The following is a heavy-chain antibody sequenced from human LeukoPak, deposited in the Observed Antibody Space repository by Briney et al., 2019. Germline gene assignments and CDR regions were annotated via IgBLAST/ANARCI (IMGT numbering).Heavy chain of an antibody. Sequence: SETLSLTCTVSGGSLSSSSYYWGWIRQPPGKGLEWIGSIYYSGSTYYNPSLKSRVTISVDTSKNQFSLKLSSVTAADTAVYYCARGHYYDSSSYYPGYFDYWGQGTLVTVSS. CDR1: GGSLSSSSYY. CDR3: ARGHYYDSSSYYPGYFDY. J-gene: IGHJ4*02. D-gene: IGHD3-22*01. V-gene: IGHV4-39*07. CDR2: IYYSGST.